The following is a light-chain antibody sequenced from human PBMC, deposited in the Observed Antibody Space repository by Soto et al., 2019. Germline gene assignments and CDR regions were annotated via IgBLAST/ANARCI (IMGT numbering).Light chain of an antibody. Sequence: QSVLTQPPSASGTPGQRVTISCSGSSSNIESNYVYWYQQLPGTAPRLLIYRSNQRPSGVPDRFSGSKSGTSASLAISALRSEDEADYYCTVWDDSLRGRLFGGGTKVTVL. CDR1: SSNIESNY. CDR3: TVWDDSLRGRL. CDR2: RSN. J-gene: IGLJ2*01. V-gene: IGLV1-47*01.